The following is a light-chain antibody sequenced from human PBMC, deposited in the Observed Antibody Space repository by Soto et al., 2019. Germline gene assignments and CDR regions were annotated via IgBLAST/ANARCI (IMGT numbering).Light chain of an antibody. CDR1: TSDIAGYNY. CDR3: NSYTSASFYV. V-gene: IGLV2-14*01. CDR2: EVT. Sequence: QSFLAQPASVSGSPGQSITISCTGTTSDIAGYNYVSWYQQHPGKAPKLLIYEVTSRASGVSHRFSGSKSGNTASLTISGLQAEDEAEYYCNSYTSASFYVFGTGTKVTVL. J-gene: IGLJ1*01.